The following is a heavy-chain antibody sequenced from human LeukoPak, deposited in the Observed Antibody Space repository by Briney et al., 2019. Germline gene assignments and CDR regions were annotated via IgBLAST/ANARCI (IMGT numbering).Heavy chain of an antibody. CDR1: GFTFSSYW. CDR3: ARGEMVQVY. Sequence: GGSLRLSCVASGFTFSSYWMHWVRQAPGKGLVWVSRINTDGSTTSYADSVKGRFTISRGNAKNTLYLQMNSLRADDTAVYYCARGEMVQVYWGQGTLVTVSS. D-gene: IGHD5-24*01. V-gene: IGHV3-74*01. J-gene: IGHJ4*02. CDR2: INTDGSTT.